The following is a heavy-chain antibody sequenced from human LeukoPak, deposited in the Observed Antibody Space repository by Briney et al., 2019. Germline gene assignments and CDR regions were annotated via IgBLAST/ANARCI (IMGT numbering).Heavy chain of an antibody. CDR1: GFTVSSNY. CDR3: ARAFGVLSARD. Sequence: GGSLRLSCVASGFTVSSNYMSWVRQAPGKGLEWVSVIYSGGSTYYADSVEGRFTISRDNSKNTLYLQMNSLRAEDTAVYYCARAFGVLSARDWGQGTLVTVSS. V-gene: IGHV3-53*01. D-gene: IGHD3-10*01. CDR2: IYSGGST. J-gene: IGHJ4*02.